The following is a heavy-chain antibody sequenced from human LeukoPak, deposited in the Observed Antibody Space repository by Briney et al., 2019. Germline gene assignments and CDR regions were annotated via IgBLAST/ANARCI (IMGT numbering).Heavy chain of an antibody. CDR3: AMGSGLFDY. CDR1: GYSFTSYW. Sequence: GASLQISCKGSGYSFTSYWIGWVRPLPGKGLEWMGIIYPGDSDTRYSPSFQGQVTIAADKSICTAYLQWSSLKASDTAMYYCAMGSGLFDYWGQGTLVTVSS. V-gene: IGHV5-51*01. D-gene: IGHD6-19*01. J-gene: IGHJ4*02. CDR2: IYPGDSDT.